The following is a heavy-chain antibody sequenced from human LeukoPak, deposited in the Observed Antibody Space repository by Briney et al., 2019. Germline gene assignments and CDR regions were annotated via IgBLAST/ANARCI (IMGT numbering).Heavy chain of an antibody. J-gene: IGHJ6*03. CDR1: GFTFGDYA. CDR3: ASIRFLEFYYYYMDV. CDR2: INHSGST. D-gene: IGHD3-3*01. V-gene: IGHV4-34*01. Sequence: GSLRLSCTASGFTFGDYAMSWVRQPPGKGLEWIGEINHSGSTNYNPSLKSRVTISVDTSKNQFSLKLSSVTAADTAVYYCASIRFLEFYYYYMDVWGKGTTVTVSS.